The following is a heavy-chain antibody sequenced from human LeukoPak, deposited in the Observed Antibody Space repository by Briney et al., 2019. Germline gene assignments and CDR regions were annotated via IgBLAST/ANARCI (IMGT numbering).Heavy chain of an antibody. CDR1: GFTFSSYG. CDR2: IWYDGSNK. D-gene: IGHD3-3*01. J-gene: IGHJ3*02. Sequence: PGGSLRLSCAASGFTFSSYGMHWVRQAPGKGVEWVAVIWYDGSNKYYADSVKGRFTISRDNSKNTLYLQMNSLRAEDTAVYYCARDGSGKMGFWSGYYFDGDEAFDIWGQGTMVTVSS. V-gene: IGHV3-33*01. CDR3: ARDGSGKMGFWSGYYFDGDEAFDI.